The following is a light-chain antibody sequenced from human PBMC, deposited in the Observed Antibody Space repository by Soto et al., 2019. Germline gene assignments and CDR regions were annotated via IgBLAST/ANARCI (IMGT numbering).Light chain of an antibody. V-gene: IGLV1-47*01. CDR1: SSNIGSNY. Sequence: QSVLTQPPSASGTPGQRVTISCSGSSSNIGSNYVYWYQQLPGTAPKLLIYRNNQRPSGVPDRFSGSKSGTSASLAISGLRSEDEAAYYCAACDDSPSGVVFGGGTKLTVL. J-gene: IGLJ2*01. CDR2: RNN. CDR3: AACDDSPSGVV.